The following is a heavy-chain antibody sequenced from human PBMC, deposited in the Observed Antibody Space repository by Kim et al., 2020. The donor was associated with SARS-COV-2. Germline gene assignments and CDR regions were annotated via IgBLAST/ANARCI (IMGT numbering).Heavy chain of an antibody. V-gene: IGHV3-21*01. CDR3: ARDKSVVTPSDAFDI. Sequence: YPDSGRGRFTISRDNAKNSLYLQRNGLRAEDTAVYYCARDKSVVTPSDAFDIWGQGTMFTVAS. J-gene: IGHJ3*02. D-gene: IGHD2-15*01.